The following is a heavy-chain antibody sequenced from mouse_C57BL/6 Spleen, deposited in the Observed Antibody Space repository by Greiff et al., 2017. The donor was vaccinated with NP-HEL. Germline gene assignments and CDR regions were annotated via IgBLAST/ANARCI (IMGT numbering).Heavy chain of an antibody. CDR1: GYTFTSYW. CDR2: IYPGSGST. D-gene: IGHD2-4*01. J-gene: IGHJ1*03. CDR3: ARYPYDYDNWYFDV. Sequence: VQLQQPGAELVKPGASVKMSCKASGYTFTSYWITWVKQRPGQGLEWIGDIYPGSGSTNYNEKFKSKATLTVDTSSSTAYMQLSSLTSEDSAVYYCARYPYDYDNWYFDVWGTGTTVTVSS. V-gene: IGHV1-55*01.